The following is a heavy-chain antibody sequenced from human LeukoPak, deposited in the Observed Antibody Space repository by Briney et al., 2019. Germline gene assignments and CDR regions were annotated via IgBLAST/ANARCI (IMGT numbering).Heavy chain of an antibody. Sequence: SETLSLTCTVSGGSISSYYWSWIWQPAGKGLEWIGRIYTSGSTNYNPSLKSRVTMSVDTSKNQFSLKLSSVTAADTAVYYCARDMRTTRNKYYYYGMDVWGQGTTVTVSS. CDR1: GGSISSYY. V-gene: IGHV4-4*07. D-gene: IGHD1-1*01. J-gene: IGHJ6*02. CDR3: ARDMRTTRNKYYYYGMDV. CDR2: IYTSGST.